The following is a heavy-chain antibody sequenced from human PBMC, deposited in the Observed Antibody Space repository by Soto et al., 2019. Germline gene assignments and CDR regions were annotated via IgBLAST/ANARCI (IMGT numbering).Heavy chain of an antibody. V-gene: IGHV4-4*02. J-gene: IGHJ4*02. CDR2: IYHSGNI. CDR3: ATSRFYYFDN. Sequence: SETLSLTCAVSGVSISSPNWWSWVRQPPGKGLEWIGEIYHSGNINYNPSLKSRVTISVDKSKNQFSLKLSSAAAADTAMYYCATSRFYYFDNWGQGTLVTVSS. CDR1: GVSISSPNW.